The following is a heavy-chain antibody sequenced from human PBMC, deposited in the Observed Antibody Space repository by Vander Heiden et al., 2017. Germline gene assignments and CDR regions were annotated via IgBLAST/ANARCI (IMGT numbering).Heavy chain of an antibody. V-gene: IGHV1-58*02. J-gene: IGHJ3*02. CDR2: IVVGSGNT. Sequence: QMQLVQSGPEVKKPGTSVKVSCKASGFTFTSSAMQWVRQARGQRLEWIGWIVVGSGNTNDAQKFQERVTITRDMSTSTAYMEMRSLRSEDTAVYDGAADSRHAFDIWGQGTMVTVSS. CDR3: AADSRHAFDI. CDR1: GFTFTSSA.